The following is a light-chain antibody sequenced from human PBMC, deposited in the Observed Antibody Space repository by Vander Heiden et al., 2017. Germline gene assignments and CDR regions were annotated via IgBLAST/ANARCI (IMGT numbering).Light chain of an antibody. Sequence: SYELTQPHSVSVAPGQTARVPCGGNNIGVKSVHWYQQKPGQAPVLVVCDGCDRPSGIPERFSGSRSGHTATLTISRVEAGDEADYYCLIWDSSSDHQVFGTGTQVTVL. J-gene: IGLJ1*01. CDR1: NIGVKS. CDR2: DGC. CDR3: LIWDSSSDHQV. V-gene: IGLV3-21*02.